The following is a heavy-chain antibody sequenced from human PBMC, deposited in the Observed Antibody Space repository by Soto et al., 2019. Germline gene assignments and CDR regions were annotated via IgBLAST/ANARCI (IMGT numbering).Heavy chain of an antibody. CDR2: IYCSGST. V-gene: IGHV4-59*01. CDR1: VGSISSYY. J-gene: IGHJ6*01. CDR3: ARTSGYSSSDYYYYGMEV. Sequence: PSETLSLTCTVSVGSISSYYWSWIRQPPGKGLEWIGYIYCSGSTNYNPSLKSRVTISVDTSKNQFSLKLSSVTAADKAVYYCARTSGYSSSDYYYYGMEVWGQGTTVTVSS. D-gene: IGHD6-6*01.